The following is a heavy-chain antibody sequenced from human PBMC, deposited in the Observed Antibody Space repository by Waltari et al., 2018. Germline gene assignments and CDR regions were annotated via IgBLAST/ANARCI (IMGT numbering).Heavy chain of an antibody. CDR2: ITSSGSTI. CDR1: GFTFSDYY. D-gene: IGHD3-3*01. J-gene: IGHJ4*02. CDR3: ARDRGASYDFWSGYYQFDY. V-gene: IGHV3-11*04. Sequence: QVQLVESGGGLVKPGGSLRLSCAASGFTFSDYYMSWIRQAPGKGLDWVSYITSSGSTIYYADSVKGRFTISRDNAKNSLYLQMNSLRAEDTAVYYCARDRGASYDFWSGYYQFDYWGQGTLVTVSS.